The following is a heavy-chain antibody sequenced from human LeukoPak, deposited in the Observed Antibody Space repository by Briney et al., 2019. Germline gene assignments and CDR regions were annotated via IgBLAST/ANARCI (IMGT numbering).Heavy chain of an antibody. CDR1: GGSFSGYY. CDR3: ARGQVKEQLLPRTGSRYYYYYMDA. J-gene: IGHJ6*03. V-gene: IGHV4-34*01. CDR2: INRSGNT. Sequence: SETLTLTCAVYGGSFSGYYWSWIRQPPGKGLEWIGEINRSGNTNYNSSLKRRVTISVDTSKNQFSLRLSSVTAADTAVYYCARGQVKEQLLPRTGSRYYYYYMDAWGRGTTVTVSS. D-gene: IGHD6-13*01.